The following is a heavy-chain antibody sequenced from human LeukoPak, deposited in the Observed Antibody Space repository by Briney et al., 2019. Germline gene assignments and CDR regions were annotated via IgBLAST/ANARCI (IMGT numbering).Heavy chain of an antibody. Sequence: GGSLRLSCAASGFTFDDYAMHWVRQAPGKGLEWVSGISWNSGSIGYADSVKGRFTISRDNAKNSLYLQMNSLRTGDTAVYYCARSGGLQKFDYWGQGTLVTVSS. CDR3: ARSGGLQKFDY. CDR1: GFTFDDYA. J-gene: IGHJ4*02. D-gene: IGHD4-11*01. V-gene: IGHV3-9*01. CDR2: ISWNSGSI.